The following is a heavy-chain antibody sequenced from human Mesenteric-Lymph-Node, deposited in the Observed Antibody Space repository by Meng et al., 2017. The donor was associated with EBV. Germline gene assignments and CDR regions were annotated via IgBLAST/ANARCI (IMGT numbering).Heavy chain of an antibody. CDR2: IYWDDGQ. CDR1: GFSLSTTGVG. CDR3: AHRTSNCFDP. V-gene: IGHV2-5*02. Sequence: QITLKESGPTLVKPTQTLTLTCSFSGFSLSTTGVGVGWIRQPPGKALEWLALIYWDDGQSYKPSLKTRLTITKDTSKNQVLLTMTNMDPADTATYFCAHRTSNCFDPWGQGTLVTVSS. J-gene: IGHJ5*02.